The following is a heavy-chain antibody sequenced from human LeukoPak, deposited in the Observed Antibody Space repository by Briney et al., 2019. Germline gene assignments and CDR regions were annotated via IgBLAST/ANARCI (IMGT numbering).Heavy chain of an antibody. CDR2: ISTGGRTI. CDR1: GFTFSSYE. D-gene: IGHD6-13*01. V-gene: IGHV3-48*03. Sequence: GGSLRLSCAASGFTFSSYEMNWVRQAPGMGLEWISYISTGGRTIYYADSVRGRFTISRDNAKNSLYLQMNSLRAEDTAVYFCARSGYYFDYWGQGTQVTVSS. CDR3: ARSGYYFDY. J-gene: IGHJ4*02.